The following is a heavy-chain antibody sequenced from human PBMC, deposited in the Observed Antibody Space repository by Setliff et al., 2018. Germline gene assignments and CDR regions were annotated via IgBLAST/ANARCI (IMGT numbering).Heavy chain of an antibody. Sequence: SVKVSCKASGYTFISYGISWLRQAPGQGFEWMGWISTNNGKTEYSQKVQGRVTMTTDRSTSTIYMELRSLRSDDTAMYYCARDAPYTNTWRYFDHWGQGTLVTVSS. D-gene: IGHD6-13*01. CDR3: ARDAPYTNTWRYFDH. V-gene: IGHV1-18*01. J-gene: IGHJ4*02. CDR1: GYTFISYG. CDR2: ISTNNGKT.